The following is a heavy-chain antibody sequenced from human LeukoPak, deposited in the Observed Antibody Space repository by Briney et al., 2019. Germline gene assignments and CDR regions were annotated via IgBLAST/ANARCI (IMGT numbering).Heavy chain of an antibody. J-gene: IGHJ4*02. V-gene: IGHV5-51*01. CDR3: ARLAESRGIAIDY. CDR2: IYPGDSDT. CDR1: GYSFTSYW. Sequence: RGASLQISCKGSGYSFTSYWIGWVRQVPGKGLEWMGIIYPGDSDTRYSPSFQGQVTISADKSISTAYLQWSSLKASDTAMYYCARLAESRGIAIDYWGQGTLVTVSS. D-gene: IGHD6-13*01.